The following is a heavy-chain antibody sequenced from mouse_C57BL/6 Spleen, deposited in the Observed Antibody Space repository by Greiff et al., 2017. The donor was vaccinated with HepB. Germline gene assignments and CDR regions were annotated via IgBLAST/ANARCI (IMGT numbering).Heavy chain of an antibody. Sequence: EVQRVESGGDLVKPGGSLKLSCAASGFTFSSYGMSWVRQTPDKRLEWVATISSGGSYTYYPDSVKGRFTISRDNAKNTLYLQMSSLKSEDTAMYYCARHYDYDEGGDYWGQGTTLTVSS. CDR1: GFTFSSYG. D-gene: IGHD2-4*01. V-gene: IGHV5-6*01. CDR3: ARHYDYDEGGDY. CDR2: ISSGGSYT. J-gene: IGHJ2*01.